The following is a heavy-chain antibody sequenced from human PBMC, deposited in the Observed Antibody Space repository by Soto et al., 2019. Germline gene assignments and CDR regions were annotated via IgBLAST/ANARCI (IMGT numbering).Heavy chain of an antibody. Sequence: VGSLRLSCSASGFTFSSYAMHWVRQAPGKGLEYVSAISSNGGSTYYADSVKGRFTISRDNSKNTLYLQMSSLRAEDTAVYYCVKDRYSSSWDPGYWGQGTLVTVSS. V-gene: IGHV3-64D*06. CDR2: ISSNGGST. J-gene: IGHJ4*02. CDR1: GFTFSSYA. CDR3: VKDRYSSSWDPGY. D-gene: IGHD6-13*01.